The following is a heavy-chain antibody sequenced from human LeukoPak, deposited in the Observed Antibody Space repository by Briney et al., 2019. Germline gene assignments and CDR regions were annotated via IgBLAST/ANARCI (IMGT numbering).Heavy chain of an antibody. CDR2: INAGNGNT. J-gene: IGHJ3*02. V-gene: IGHV1-3*01. Sequence: ASVKVSCKAPGYTFTSYAMHWVRQAPGQRLEWMGWINAGNGNTKYSQKFQGRVTITRDTSASTAYMELSSLRSEDTAVYYCARDPVRGDAFDIWGQGTMVTVSS. CDR3: ARDPVRGDAFDI. D-gene: IGHD3-10*01. CDR1: GYTFTSYA.